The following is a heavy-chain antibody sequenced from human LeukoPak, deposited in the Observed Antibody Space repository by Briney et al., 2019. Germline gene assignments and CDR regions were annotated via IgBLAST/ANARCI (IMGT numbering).Heavy chain of an antibody. CDR3: AREFWSGYYRSYFDY. CDR1: GGSISSYY. D-gene: IGHD3-3*01. V-gene: IGHV4-4*07. Sequence: PSETLSLTCTVSGGSISSYYWSWIRQPAGKGLEWIGRIYTSGSTNYNPSLKSRVTMSVDTSKNQFSLKLSSVTAADTAVYYCAREFWSGYYRSYFDYWGQGTLVTVSS. CDR2: IYTSGST. J-gene: IGHJ4*02.